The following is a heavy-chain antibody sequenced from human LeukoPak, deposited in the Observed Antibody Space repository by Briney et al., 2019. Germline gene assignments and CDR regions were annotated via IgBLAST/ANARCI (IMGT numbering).Heavy chain of an antibody. CDR1: GFTVSSNY. V-gene: IGHV3-66*01. CDR2: IYSGGST. CDR3: ARVYYDYVWGSYRYTYYFDY. Sequence: GGSLRLSCAASGFTVSSNYMSWVRRAPGKGLEWVSVIYSGGSTYYADSVKGRFTISRDNSKNTLYLQMNSLRAEDTAVYYCARVYYDYVWGSYRYTYYFDYWGQGTLVTVSS. D-gene: IGHD3-16*02. J-gene: IGHJ4*02.